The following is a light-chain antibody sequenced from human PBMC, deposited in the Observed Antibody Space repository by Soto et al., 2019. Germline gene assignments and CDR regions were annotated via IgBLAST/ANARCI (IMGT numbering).Light chain of an antibody. CDR2: INT. Sequence: QSVLTQPPSVSGAPGQRVTISCTGSSSNIGAGYDVHWYQQLPGTAPKLLIYINTNRPSGVPDRFSGSKSGTSAPLAITGLQAEDEADYYCQSYDNSLSGSLFGTGTKVTVL. V-gene: IGLV1-40*01. CDR3: QSYDNSLSGSL. J-gene: IGLJ1*01. CDR1: SSNIGAGYD.